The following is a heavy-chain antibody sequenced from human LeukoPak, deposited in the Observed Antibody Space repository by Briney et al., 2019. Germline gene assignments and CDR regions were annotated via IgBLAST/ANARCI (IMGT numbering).Heavy chain of an antibody. V-gene: IGHV3-7*01. J-gene: IGHJ4*02. Sequence: PGGSLRLSCAASGFSFNTYWMTWVRQAPGKGLEWVANVNQGGSETYYVDSVKGRFIISRDNAKNSLYLQMNSLRAEDTAVYYCARDHRGIYSPFDYWGQGTLVIVSS. CDR1: GFSFNTYW. D-gene: IGHD2-21*01. CDR2: VNQGGSET. CDR3: ARDHRGIYSPFDY.